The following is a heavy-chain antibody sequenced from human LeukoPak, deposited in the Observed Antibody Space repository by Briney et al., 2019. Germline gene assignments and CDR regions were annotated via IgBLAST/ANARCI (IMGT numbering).Heavy chain of an antibody. Sequence: GGSLRLSCAASGFTFSNAWMSWVSQAPGKGLEWVGRIKSKTDGGTTDYAAPGKGRFTISRDDSKSALYLQMNSLKTEDTAVYYCTTVGGYGNDFWSGYYTALGAYYYYGMDVWGQGTTVTVSS. CDR2: IKSKTDGGTT. CDR1: GFTFSNAW. V-gene: IGHV3-15*01. J-gene: IGHJ6*02. CDR3: TTVGGYGNDFWSGYYTALGAYYYYGMDV. D-gene: IGHD3-3*01.